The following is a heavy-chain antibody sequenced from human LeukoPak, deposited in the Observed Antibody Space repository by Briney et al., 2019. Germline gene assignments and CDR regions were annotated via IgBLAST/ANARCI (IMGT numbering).Heavy chain of an antibody. CDR1: GFIFSSYA. CDR2: ISGSGDTT. Sequence: GGSLRLSCSASGFIFSSYAMSWVRQAPGKGLEWVSAISGSGDTTYYADSVKGRFTISRGNSKNTLYLQMNSLRAEDTAVYYCAKVRVSSCYDAMDVWGQGSTVTVSS. V-gene: IGHV3-23*01. CDR3: AKVRVSSCYDAMDV. D-gene: IGHD2-2*01. J-gene: IGHJ6*02.